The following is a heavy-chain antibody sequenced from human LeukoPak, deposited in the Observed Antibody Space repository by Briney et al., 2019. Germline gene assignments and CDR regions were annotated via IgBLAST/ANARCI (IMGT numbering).Heavy chain of an antibody. V-gene: IGHV4-30-4*08. Sequence: SETLSLTCTVSGGSISSGDYYWSWIRQPPGKGLEWIGYIYYSGSTYYNPSLKSRVTISVDTSKNQFSLKLSSVTAADTAVYYCARGGRYSSSWYDVWGNNWFDPWGQGTLVTVSS. D-gene: IGHD6-13*01. J-gene: IGHJ5*02. CDR2: IYYSGST. CDR3: ARGGRYSSSWYDVWGNNWFDP. CDR1: GGSISSGDYY.